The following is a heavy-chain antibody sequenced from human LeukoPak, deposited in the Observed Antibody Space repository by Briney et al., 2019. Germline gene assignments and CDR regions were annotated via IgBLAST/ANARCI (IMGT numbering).Heavy chain of an antibody. Sequence: GESLKISCKGSGYTFTNYWIGWVRQMPGKGLEYMGIIYPRDSDTRYSPSFESQVTISADKSISTAYLQWSSLKASDTAMYSCARKFCSSTTCYVAFDMWGQGTMVTVSS. J-gene: IGHJ3*02. CDR3: ARKFCSSTTCYVAFDM. CDR1: GYTFTNYW. D-gene: IGHD2-2*01. V-gene: IGHV5-51*01. CDR2: IYPRDSDT.